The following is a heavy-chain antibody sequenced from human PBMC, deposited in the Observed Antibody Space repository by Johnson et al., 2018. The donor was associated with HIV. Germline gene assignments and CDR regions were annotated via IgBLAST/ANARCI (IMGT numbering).Heavy chain of an antibody. CDR1: GFTLSSYG. D-gene: IGHD5-18*01. CDR2: MWYDGSEI. J-gene: IGHJ3*02. V-gene: IGHV3-30*19. CDR3: TRDRIQIWSYVGTFDT. Sequence: QVQLVESGGGVVQPGRSLTLSCAASGFTLSSYGMHWVRQAPGKGLEWVAIMWYDGSEIGYADSVKGRFTISRDISKNTVYLQMSSLKPEDTAGYYCTRDRIQIWSYVGTFDTWGPGAPVTVSS.